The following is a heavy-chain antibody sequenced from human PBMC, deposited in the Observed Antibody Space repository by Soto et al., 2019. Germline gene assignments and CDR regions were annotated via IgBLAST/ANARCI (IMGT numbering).Heavy chain of an antibody. CDR2: INAGNGNT. J-gene: IGHJ4*02. CDR1: GYTFTSYA. D-gene: IGHD2-2*02. Sequence: QVQLVQSGAEVKKPGASVKVSCKASGYTFTSYAMHWVRQAPGQRLEWMGWINAGNGNTKYSQKFQGRVTITRDTSASTAYMELSSLRSEDTAVYYCARAAAAIPSRYYFDYWGQGTLVTVSS. V-gene: IGHV1-3*01. CDR3: ARAAAAIPSRYYFDY.